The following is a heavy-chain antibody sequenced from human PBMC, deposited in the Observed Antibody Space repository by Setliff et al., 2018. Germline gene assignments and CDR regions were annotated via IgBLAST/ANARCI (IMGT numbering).Heavy chain of an antibody. Sequence: GASVKVSCKASGYTFSSYAISWVRQAPGQGLEWLGWISVYSGNTDYAQNFQDRVTMTADTSTSTAYMELRSLTSDDTAVYYCARRPRAVYGSGRRNWFLDYWGQGTLVTVSS. V-gene: IGHV1-18*01. CDR3: ARRPRAVYGSGRRNWFLDY. J-gene: IGHJ4*02. CDR2: ISVYSGNT. CDR1: GYTFSSYA. D-gene: IGHD3-10*01.